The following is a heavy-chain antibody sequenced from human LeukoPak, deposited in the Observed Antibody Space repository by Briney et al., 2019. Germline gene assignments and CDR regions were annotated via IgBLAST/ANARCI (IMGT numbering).Heavy chain of an antibody. J-gene: IGHJ4*02. V-gene: IGHV1-2*02. CDR2: VNPNNGDT. CDR1: GYMFTGFF. CDR3: ATLLWSGDFDY. D-gene: IGHD3-10*01. Sequence: GASVKVSCKTSGYMFTGFFLHWVRQAPGQGLEGMGSVNPNNGDTKIAQRFQGRVNLTSDTSRRTASMQLSGLRYDDTAVYYCATLLWSGDFDYWGQGTPVSVSS.